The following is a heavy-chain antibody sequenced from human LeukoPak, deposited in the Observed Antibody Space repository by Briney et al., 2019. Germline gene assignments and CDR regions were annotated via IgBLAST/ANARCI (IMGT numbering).Heavy chain of an antibody. D-gene: IGHD4-17*01. J-gene: IGHJ4*02. CDR1: GFTFDDYA. CDR3: ARRGVYGDSDY. Sequence: GGSLRLSCAASGFTFDDYAMHWVRQAPGKGLEWVSLISENGGIIYYADSVKGRFTISRDNSKNTLYLQMNSLRAEDTAVYYCARRGVYGDSDYWGQGTLVTVSS. CDR2: ISENGGII. V-gene: IGHV3-43*02.